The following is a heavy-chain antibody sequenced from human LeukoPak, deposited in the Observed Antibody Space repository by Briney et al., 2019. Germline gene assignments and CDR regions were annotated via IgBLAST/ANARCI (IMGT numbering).Heavy chain of an antibody. CDR2: INGGGDAT. CDR1: GFTFNNNA. Sequence: GGSLRLSCATSGFTFNNNAMSWVRQAPGKGLEWVSAINGGGDATEYADSVKGRFTISRDNSKNTLYLQMNSLRPDDTAVYYCARCTASCYANAFDVWSQGTLLTVSS. J-gene: IGHJ3*01. CDR3: ARCTASCYANAFDV. D-gene: IGHD2-2*01. V-gene: IGHV3-23*01.